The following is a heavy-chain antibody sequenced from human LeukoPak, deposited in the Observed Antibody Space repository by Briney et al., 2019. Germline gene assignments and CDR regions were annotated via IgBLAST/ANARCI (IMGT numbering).Heavy chain of an antibody. CDR2: MNPNSGNT. V-gene: IGHV1-8*01. CDR1: GYTFTSYD. Sequence: GASVKVSCKASGYTFTSYDINWVRQATGQGLEWMGWMNPNSGNTGYAQKFQGRVTITRDMSTSTAYMELSSLRSEDTAVYYCAAGPKGYDFWSGYYNYYYYMDVWGKGTTVTVSS. CDR3: AAGPKGYDFWSGYYNYYYYMDV. J-gene: IGHJ6*03. D-gene: IGHD3-3*01.